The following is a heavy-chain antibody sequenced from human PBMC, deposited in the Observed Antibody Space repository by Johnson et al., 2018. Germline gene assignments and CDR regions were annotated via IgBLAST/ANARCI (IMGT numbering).Heavy chain of an antibody. J-gene: IGHJ3*02. CDR3: AKGAYWGGDCTDAFDI. D-gene: IGHD2-21*02. CDR2: ISGSGGST. Sequence: EVQLVESGGGLVQPGGSLRLSCAASGFTFSSYAMSWVRQAPGKGLEWVSAISGSGGSTYYADSVKGRFTISRDNSKNTLYLQMNSLRAEDTAVYYCAKGAYWGGDCTDAFDIWGQGTMVTVSS. V-gene: IGHV3-23*04. CDR1: GFTFSSYA.